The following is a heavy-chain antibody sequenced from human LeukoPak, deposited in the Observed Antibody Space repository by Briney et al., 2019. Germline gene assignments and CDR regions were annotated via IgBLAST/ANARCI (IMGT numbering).Heavy chain of an antibody. CDR3: ARGPPSTYYYDSSGYFQDY. CDR2: INSDGSST. CDR1: GFTFSSYW. Sequence: GGSLRLSCAASGFTFSSYWMHWVRHAPGKGLVWVSRINSDGSSTSYADSVKGRFTISRDNAKNTLYLQMNSLRAEDTAVYYCARGPPSTYYYDSSGYFQDYWGQGTLVTVSS. V-gene: IGHV3-74*01. J-gene: IGHJ4*02. D-gene: IGHD3-22*01.